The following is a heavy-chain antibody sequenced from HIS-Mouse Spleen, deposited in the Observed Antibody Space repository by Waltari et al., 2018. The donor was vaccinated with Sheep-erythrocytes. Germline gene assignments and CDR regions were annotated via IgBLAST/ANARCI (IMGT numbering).Heavy chain of an antibody. Sequence: QVQLVQSGAEVKKPGSSVKVSCKASGGTFSSYAISWVRQAPGQGLEWMGRSIPILGIANYAQKFQCRGTITADKSTSTAYMELSSLRSEDTAVYYCAQTGATTPHFDYWGQGTLVTVSS. V-gene: IGHV1-69*04. CDR3: AQTGATTPHFDY. D-gene: IGHD1-26*01. CDR1: GGTFSSYA. J-gene: IGHJ4*02. CDR2: SIPILGIA.